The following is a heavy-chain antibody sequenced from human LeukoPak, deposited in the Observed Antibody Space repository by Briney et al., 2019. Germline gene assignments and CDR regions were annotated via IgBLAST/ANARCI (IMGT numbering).Heavy chain of an antibody. V-gene: IGHV4-4*07. J-gene: IGHJ4*02. Sequence: SETLSLTCTVSDGSMSNNYWTWIRQPAGKGLEWIGRMYGSGIADYNPSLKSRVTMSADTSKNLFSLKLSSVTAADTAVYYCARVGLLLWFGELLPDSMYFDYWGQGTLVTVSS. CDR1: DGSMSNNY. CDR2: MYGSGIA. D-gene: IGHD3-10*01. CDR3: ARVGLLLWFGELLPDSMYFDY.